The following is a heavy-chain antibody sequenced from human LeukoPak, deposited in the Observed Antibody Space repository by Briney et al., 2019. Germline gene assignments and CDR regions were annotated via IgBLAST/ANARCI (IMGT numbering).Heavy chain of an antibody. CDR3: ARDPAPHYYDSSGYQYFQH. J-gene: IGHJ1*01. D-gene: IGHD3-22*01. V-gene: IGHV3-30*03. CDR2: ISYDGSNK. Sequence: GGSLRLSCAASGFTFSSYGMHWVRQAPGKGLEWVAVISYDGSNKYYADSVKGRFTISRDNSKNTLYLQMNSLRAEDTAVYYCARDPAPHYYDSSGYQYFQHWGQGTLVTVSS. CDR1: GFTFSSYG.